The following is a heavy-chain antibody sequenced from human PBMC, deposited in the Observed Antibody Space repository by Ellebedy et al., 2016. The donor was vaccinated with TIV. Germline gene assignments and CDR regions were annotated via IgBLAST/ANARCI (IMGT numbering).Heavy chain of an antibody. J-gene: IGHJ2*01. CDR3: ARDDYYDSSGYPRLSWYFDL. D-gene: IGHD3-22*01. CDR1: GYTFTGYY. V-gene: IGHV1-2*02. CDR2: INPNSGGT. Sequence: ASVKVSXXASGYTFTGYYMHWVRQAPGQGLEWMGWINPNSGGTNYAQKFQGRVTMTRDTSTSTVYMELSSLRSEDTAVYYCARDDYYDSSGYPRLSWYFDLWGRGTLVTVSS.